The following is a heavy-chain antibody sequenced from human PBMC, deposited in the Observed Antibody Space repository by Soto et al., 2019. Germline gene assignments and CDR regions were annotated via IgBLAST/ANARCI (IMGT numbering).Heavy chain of an antibody. CDR1: GGSISSGDYY. J-gene: IGHJ4*02. V-gene: IGHV4-30-4*01. CDR2: IYYSGST. Sequence: QVQLQESGPGLVKPSQTLSLTCTVSGGSISSGDYYWSWIRQPPGKGLEWIGSIYYSGSTYYNPSLKSRVTPSVDTPKNQFSLKLDSLTAGDTAVYYCASRHSSPYFDYWGQGTLVTVSS. D-gene: IGHD6-13*01. CDR3: ASRHSSPYFDY.